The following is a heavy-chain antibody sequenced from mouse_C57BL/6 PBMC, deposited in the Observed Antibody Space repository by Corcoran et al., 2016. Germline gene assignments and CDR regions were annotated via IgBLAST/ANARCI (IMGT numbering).Heavy chain of an antibody. D-gene: IGHD4-1*01. Sequence: EVQLQQSGPELVKPGASVKISCKASGYTFTDYYMNWVKQSHGKSLEWIGDINPNNGGTSYNQKFKGKATLTVDKSSSTAYMELRSLTSEDSAVYYCAILGRGALFAYWGQGTLVTVSA. CDR3: AILGRGALFAY. J-gene: IGHJ3*01. CDR1: GYTFTDYY. CDR2: INPNNGGT. V-gene: IGHV1-26*01.